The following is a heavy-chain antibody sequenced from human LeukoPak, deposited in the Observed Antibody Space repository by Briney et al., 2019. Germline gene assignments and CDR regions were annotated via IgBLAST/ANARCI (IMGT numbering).Heavy chain of an antibody. V-gene: IGHV1-18*01. Sequence: ASVTVSCKASGYTFTSYGISWVRQAPGQGLEWMGWISAYNGNTNYAQKLQGRVTMTTDTSTSTAYMELRSLRSDDTAVYYCARWIGNRGYCSSTSCHNWFDPWGQGTLVTVSS. D-gene: IGHD2-2*01. CDR1: GYTFTSYG. CDR2: ISAYNGNT. CDR3: ARWIGNRGYCSSTSCHNWFDP. J-gene: IGHJ5*02.